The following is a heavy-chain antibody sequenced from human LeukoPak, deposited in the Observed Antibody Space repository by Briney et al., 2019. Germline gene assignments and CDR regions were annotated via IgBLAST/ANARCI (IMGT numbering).Heavy chain of an antibody. D-gene: IGHD6-19*01. V-gene: IGHV3-11*04. CDR1: GFTFSDYY. CDR2: ISSSGTTI. CDR3: ARDGHSSGSFDY. J-gene: IGHJ4*02. Sequence: GGSLRLSCAASGFTFSDYYMSWIRQAPGKGVEGVSYISSSGTTIYYADSVKGRFTISRDNAKNSLYLQMNSLRAEDTAVYYCARDGHSSGSFDYWGQGTLVTVSS.